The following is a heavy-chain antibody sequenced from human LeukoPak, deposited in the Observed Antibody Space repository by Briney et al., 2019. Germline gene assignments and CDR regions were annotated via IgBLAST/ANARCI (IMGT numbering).Heavy chain of an antibody. J-gene: IGHJ3*02. D-gene: IGHD4-17*01. Sequence: GGSLRLSCATSQFNFNKFGMTWVRQAPGKGLEWVSSISGNGGSTQYADSVQGRFAISRDNSKNTLYLQMNSLGAEDTAVYFCAKDPNGDYIGTFDIWGQGTMVTVSS. CDR2: ISGNGGST. V-gene: IGHV3-23*01. CDR1: QFNFNKFG. CDR3: AKDPNGDYIGTFDI.